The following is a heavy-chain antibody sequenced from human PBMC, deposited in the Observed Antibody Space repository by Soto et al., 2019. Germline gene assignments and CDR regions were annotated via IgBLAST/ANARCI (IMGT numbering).Heavy chain of an antibody. D-gene: IGHD5-12*01. CDR3: ARGGTIAVTTIGDY. J-gene: IGHJ4*01. CDR1: GFTFRSYN. V-gene: IGHV3-48*02. Sequence: DVQLVESGGGLVQPGGSLRLSCAASGFTFRSYNMNWVRQAPGKGLDWLSYISSSSSTIYYADSVKGRFTISRDNAKNSLYLQTNSLRDDDTARYYCARGGTIAVTTIGDYWGQGTLVTVSS. CDR2: ISSSSSTI.